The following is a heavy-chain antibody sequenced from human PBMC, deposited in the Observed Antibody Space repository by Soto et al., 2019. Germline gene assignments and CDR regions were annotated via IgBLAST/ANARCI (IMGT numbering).Heavy chain of an antibody. Sequence: GGSLRLSCAASGFTFSSYGMHWVRQAPGKGLEWVAVISYDGINKYYSDSVKGRFTISRDNSKNTLYLQMNSLRAEDTAVYYCARDLGVYSGYDLRKSYFDYWGQGTLVTVSS. D-gene: IGHD5-12*01. CDR1: GFTFSSYG. CDR2: ISYDGINK. CDR3: ARDLGVYSGYDLRKSYFDY. J-gene: IGHJ4*02. V-gene: IGHV3-30*03.